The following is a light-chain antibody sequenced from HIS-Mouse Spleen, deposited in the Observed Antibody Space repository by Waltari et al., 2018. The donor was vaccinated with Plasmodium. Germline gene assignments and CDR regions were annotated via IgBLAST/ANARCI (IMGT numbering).Light chain of an antibody. V-gene: IGKV3-15*01. CDR2: GAS. CDR1: QSVSSN. Sequence: EIVMTQSPATLSVSPGERATLSCRASQSVSSNLAWYQQKPGQAPRLLIYGASTSATGIPARFSGSGSGTEFTLTISSLQSEDFAVYYCQQYNNWSFTFSPGTKVDIK. J-gene: IGKJ3*01. CDR3: QQYNNWSFT.